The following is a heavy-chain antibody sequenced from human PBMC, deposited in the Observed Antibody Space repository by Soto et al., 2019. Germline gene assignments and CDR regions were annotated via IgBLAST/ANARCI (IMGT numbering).Heavy chain of an antibody. CDR2: ISGSGGST. Sequence: EVQLLESGGGLVQPGGSLRLSCAASGFTFSSYAMSWVRQAPGKGLEWVSAISGSGGSTYYADSVKGRFTISRDNSKNTLYLQTNSLRAEDTAVYYCAKDRTPYCGGDCPSNYWGQGTLVTVSS. V-gene: IGHV3-23*01. CDR1: GFTFSSYA. J-gene: IGHJ4*02. D-gene: IGHD2-21*02. CDR3: AKDRTPYCGGDCPSNY.